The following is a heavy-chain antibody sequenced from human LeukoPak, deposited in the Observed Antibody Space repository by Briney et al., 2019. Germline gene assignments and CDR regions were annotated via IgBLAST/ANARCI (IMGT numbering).Heavy chain of an antibody. D-gene: IGHD3-3*01. CDR3: ARSRRGYDFWSGYPNWFDP. CDR2: IYYSGST. CDR1: GGSISSGDYY. V-gene: IGHV4-30-4*01. Sequence: PSETLSLTCTVSGGSISSGDYYWSWIRQPPGKGLEWIGYIYYSGSTYYNPSLKSRVTISVDTSKNQFSLKLSSVTAADTAVYYCARSRRGYDFWSGYPNWFDPWGQGTLVTVSS. J-gene: IGHJ5*02.